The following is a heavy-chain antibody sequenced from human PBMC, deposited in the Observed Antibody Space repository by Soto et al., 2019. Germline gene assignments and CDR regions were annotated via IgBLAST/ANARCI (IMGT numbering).Heavy chain of an antibody. D-gene: IGHD6-13*01. CDR2: IYYSGNT. V-gene: IGHV4-30-4*01. CDR1: GGSTSSDNY. CDR3: ARSVYSSSDFDL. Sequence: SETLSLTCTVSGGSTSSDNYWSWIRQPPGKGLEWIGHIYYSGNTDYNPSLKSRLAISIDTSKNQFSLKLSSVTAADTAVYYCARSVYSSSDFDLWGQGTMVTVSS. J-gene: IGHJ4*01.